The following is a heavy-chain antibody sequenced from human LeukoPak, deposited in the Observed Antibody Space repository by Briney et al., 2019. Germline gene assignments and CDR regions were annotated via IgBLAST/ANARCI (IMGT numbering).Heavy chain of an antibody. D-gene: IGHD2-2*02. CDR1: GYTFTHYG. Sequence: VASVTVSCMASGYTFTHYGISWVRQAPGQGLEWMGWISAYNGNTNYAQKLQGRVTMTTDTSTSTAYMELRSLRSDDTAVYYCARDRDVVVPAAISLPIDYWGQGTLVTVSS. V-gene: IGHV1-18*01. CDR2: ISAYNGNT. J-gene: IGHJ4*02. CDR3: ARDRDVVVPAAISLPIDY.